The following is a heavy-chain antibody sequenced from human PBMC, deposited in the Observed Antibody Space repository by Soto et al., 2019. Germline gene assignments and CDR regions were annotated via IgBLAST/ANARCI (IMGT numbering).Heavy chain of an antibody. Sequence: GGSLRLSWAASGFTFSSYSMNWVRQAPGKGLEWVSYISSSSSTIYYADSVKGRFTISRDNAKNSLYLQMNSLRAEDTAVYYCAITRSGTTSAFDYWGQGTLVTVSS. J-gene: IGHJ4*02. CDR2: ISSSSSTI. CDR1: GFTFSSYS. D-gene: IGHD1-7*01. V-gene: IGHV3-48*01. CDR3: AITRSGTTSAFDY.